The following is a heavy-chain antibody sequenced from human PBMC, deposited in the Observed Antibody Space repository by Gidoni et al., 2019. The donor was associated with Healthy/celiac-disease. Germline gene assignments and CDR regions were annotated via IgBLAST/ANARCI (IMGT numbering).Heavy chain of an antibody. D-gene: IGHD5-18*01. CDR3: ARGDTAMDGDFDY. CDR2: NYYSGST. Sequence: QVQLQESGPGLLKPSQTLSLLCTVSGGSISSGGYYWSRIRQHPGKGMDWSGYNYYSGSTYYNPSLKMRVTISVETSKNQFTLKLNSVTAADTAVYYCARGDTAMDGDFDYWGQGTLVTVSS. J-gene: IGHJ4*02. V-gene: IGHV4-31*03. CDR1: GGSISSGGYY.